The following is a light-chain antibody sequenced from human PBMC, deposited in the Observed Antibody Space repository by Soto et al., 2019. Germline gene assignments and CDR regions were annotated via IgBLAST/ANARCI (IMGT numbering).Light chain of an antibody. CDR1: QAIRNF. J-gene: IGKJ3*01. CDR2: AAS. V-gene: IGKV1-27*01. Sequence: DIQMTQSPTSLSASVGDRVTITCRASQAIRNFVAWYQQKPGKAPKLLIYAASTLQSGVPSRFSGSGSGTDFTLTISSLQPEDVAAYYCQKYSSVPVFGPGTKVEIK. CDR3: QKYSSVPV.